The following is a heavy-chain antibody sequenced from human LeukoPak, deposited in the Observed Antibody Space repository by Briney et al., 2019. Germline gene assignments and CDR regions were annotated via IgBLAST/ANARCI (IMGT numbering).Heavy chain of an antibody. V-gene: IGHV4-59*12. J-gene: IGHJ4*02. D-gene: IGHD5-18*01. CDR3: ARDRYSYYDY. Sequence: SETLSLTCTVSGDSINNYYWSWIRQPPGKGLEWIGYIYYSGTTNYNPSLKSRVTISVDTSKNQFSLKLSSVTAADTAVYYCARDRYSYYDYWGQGTLVTVSS. CDR2: IYYSGTT. CDR1: GDSINNYY.